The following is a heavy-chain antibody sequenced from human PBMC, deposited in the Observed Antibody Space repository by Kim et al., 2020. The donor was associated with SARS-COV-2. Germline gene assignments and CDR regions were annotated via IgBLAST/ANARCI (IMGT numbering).Heavy chain of an antibody. CDR2: ISSSSSYI. CDR3: ARDNTYCGGDCLYYYYGMDV. J-gene: IGHJ6*02. CDR1: GFTFSSYS. D-gene: IGHD2-21*02. V-gene: IGHV3-21*01. Sequence: GGSLRLSCAASGFTFSSYSMNWVRQAPGKGLEWVSSISSSSSYIYYADSVKGRFTISRDNAKNSLYLQMNSLRAEDTAVYYCARDNTYCGGDCLYYYYGMDVWGQGTTVTVSS.